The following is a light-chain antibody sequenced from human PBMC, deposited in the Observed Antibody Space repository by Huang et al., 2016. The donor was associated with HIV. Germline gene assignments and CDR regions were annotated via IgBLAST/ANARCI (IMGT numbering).Light chain of an antibody. Sequence: EIVMTQSPVTLSVSPGERASLSCRAGQSISNSLAWYQQKPGQAPRLLIYGASTRATGVPASFSGSGSATEFTLTINTLQSEDFAVYFCQQYNSWPLTFGPGTKVAIK. CDR1: QSISNS. V-gene: IGKV3-15*01. CDR2: GAS. CDR3: QQYNSWPLT. J-gene: IGKJ3*01.